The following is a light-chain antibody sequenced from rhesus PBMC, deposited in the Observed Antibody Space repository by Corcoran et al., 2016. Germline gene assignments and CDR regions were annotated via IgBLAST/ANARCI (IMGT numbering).Light chain of an antibody. J-gene: IGKJ3*01. Sequence: DIQMTQSPSSLSASVGDRVTITCRASQGISNWLAWYQQKPGKAPKLLIYRASNSETGVPSRFSGKGSGTEFTLTIRSLPPEDIATYYCPQHDNSPFTFGPGTKLDIK. CDR3: PQHDNSPFT. V-gene: IGKV1-69*01. CDR2: RAS. CDR1: QGISNW.